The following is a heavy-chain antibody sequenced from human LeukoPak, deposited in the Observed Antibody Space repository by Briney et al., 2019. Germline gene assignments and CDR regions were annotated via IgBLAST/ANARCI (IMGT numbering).Heavy chain of an antibody. Sequence: SETLSLTCTVSGGPISSGDYYWSWIRQSPEKGLELIGYIYYSGSAHYNPSLKSRTTISLDTSKNQFSLEVSSVTAADTAVYYCASTTWTTDFDYWGQGTLVTVSS. V-gene: IGHV4-30-4*08. CDR2: IYYSGSA. CDR3: ASTTWTTDFDY. CDR1: GGPISSGDYY. D-gene: IGHD1-1*01. J-gene: IGHJ4*02.